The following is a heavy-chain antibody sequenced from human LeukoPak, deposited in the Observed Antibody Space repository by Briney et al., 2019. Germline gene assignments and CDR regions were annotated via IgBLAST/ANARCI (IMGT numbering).Heavy chain of an antibody. CDR1: GGSISSGVYY. V-gene: IGHV4-31*03. Sequence: SETLSLTCTVSGGSISSGVYYWSWIRQHPGKGLEWIGYIYYSGSTYYNPSLKSRVTIPVDTSKNQFSLKLSSVTAADTAVYYCAREGPSYGMDVWGQGTTVTVSS. CDR3: AREGPSYGMDV. CDR2: IYYSGST. J-gene: IGHJ6*02.